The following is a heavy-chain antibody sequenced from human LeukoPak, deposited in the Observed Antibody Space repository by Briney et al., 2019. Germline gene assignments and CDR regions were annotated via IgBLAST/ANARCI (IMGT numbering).Heavy chain of an antibody. J-gene: IGHJ4*02. D-gene: IGHD4-11*01. V-gene: IGHV4-61*02. Sequence: PSVTLSLTCTVSGGSISSGSYYWSWIRQPAGKGLEWIGRIYTSGSTNYNPSLKSRVTISVDTSKNQFSLKLSSVTAADTAVYYCARQTTVTPDAWDGFDYWGQGTQVTVSS. CDR1: GGSISSGSYY. CDR2: IYTSGST. CDR3: ARQTTVTPDAWDGFDY.